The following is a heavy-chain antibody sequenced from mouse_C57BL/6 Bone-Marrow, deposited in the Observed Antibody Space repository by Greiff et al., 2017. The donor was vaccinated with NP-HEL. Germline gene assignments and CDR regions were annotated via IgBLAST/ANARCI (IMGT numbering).Heavy chain of an antibody. CDR1: GYTFTSYW. CDR2: IYPGSGST. J-gene: IGHJ2*01. CDR3: AREGITTVVASFDY. D-gene: IGHD1-1*01. V-gene: IGHV1-55*01. Sequence: VQLQQPGAELVKPGASVKMSCKASGYTFTSYWITWVKQRPGQGLEWIGDIYPGSGSTNYNEKFKRKATLTVDTSSSTAYMQLSSLTSEDSAVYYCAREGITTVVASFDYWGQGTTLTVSS.